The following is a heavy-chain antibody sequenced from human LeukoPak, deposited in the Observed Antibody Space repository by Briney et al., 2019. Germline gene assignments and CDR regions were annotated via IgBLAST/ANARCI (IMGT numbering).Heavy chain of an antibody. CDR3: ARDVSLGYYDNSDHIPQIYLDN. Sequence: PSQTLSLTCTVSGGSISSVGYYWSWIRKHPGQGLEWIGYIYYSGSTNYRPALKSRVTISADTSKNQFSLNLSSVTAADTAVYYCARDVSLGYYDNSDHIPQIYLDNWGHGALVTVSS. CDR2: IYYSGST. J-gene: IGHJ4*01. V-gene: IGHV4-31*03. D-gene: IGHD3-22*01. CDR1: GGSISSVGYY.